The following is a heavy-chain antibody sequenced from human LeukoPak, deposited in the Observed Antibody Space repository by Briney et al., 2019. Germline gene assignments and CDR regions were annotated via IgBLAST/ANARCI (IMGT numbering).Heavy chain of an antibody. CDR1: GYTFTSYG. D-gene: IGHD3-3*01. J-gene: IGHJ6*03. CDR2: ISAYNGNK. Sequence: ASVKVSCKASGYTFTSYGINWVRQAPGRGLDWMGWISAYNGNKNNAQRLQGRVTMTTDTSTSTAYMELRSLRQNDTAVYYCATGGYYAFWSGYYHYYYYMDVWGKGTPVTVSS. V-gene: IGHV1-18*01. CDR3: ATGGYYAFWSGYYHYYYYMDV.